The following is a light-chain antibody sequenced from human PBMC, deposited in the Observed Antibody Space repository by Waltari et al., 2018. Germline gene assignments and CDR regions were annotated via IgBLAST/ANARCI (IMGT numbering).Light chain of an antibody. V-gene: IGKV3-15*01. J-gene: IGKJ2*01. CDR3: QQYNNWLYT. CDR2: GAS. CDR1: QSVSSN. Sequence: IVMTQPPATLSLSPGQRATLPCRASQSVSSNLAWYQQKPGQAPRLLIYGASTRATGIPARFSGSGSGTEFTLTISSLQSEDFAVYYCQQYNNWLYTFGQGTKLEIK.